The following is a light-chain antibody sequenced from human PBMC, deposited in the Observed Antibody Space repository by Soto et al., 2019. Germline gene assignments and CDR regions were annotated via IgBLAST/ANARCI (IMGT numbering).Light chain of an antibody. Sequence: QSVLTQPASVSGSPGQSITISCTGTSSDVGGYNYVSWYQQHPGKAPKLMIYDVSNRPSGVSNRFSGSKSGNTASLTISVLQAEDEADYYCSSYTSSSILYVFGTGTKVTVL. CDR1: SSDVGGYNY. CDR3: SSYTSSSILYV. J-gene: IGLJ1*01. CDR2: DVS. V-gene: IGLV2-14*01.